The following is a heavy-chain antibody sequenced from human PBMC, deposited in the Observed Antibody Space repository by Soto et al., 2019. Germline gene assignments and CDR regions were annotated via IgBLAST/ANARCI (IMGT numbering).Heavy chain of an antibody. D-gene: IGHD2-21*02. J-gene: IGHJ6*02. CDR3: ARDLVGIVVVTAIFQPDYYYGMDV. V-gene: IGHV1-18*04. CDR2: ISAYNGNT. Sequence: ASVKVSCKASGYTFTSYGISWVRQAPGQGLEWMGWISAYNGNTNYAQKLQGRVTMTTDTSTSTAYMELRSLRSDDTAVYYCARDLVGIVVVTAIFQPDYYYGMDVWGQGTTVTVSS. CDR1: GYTFTSYG.